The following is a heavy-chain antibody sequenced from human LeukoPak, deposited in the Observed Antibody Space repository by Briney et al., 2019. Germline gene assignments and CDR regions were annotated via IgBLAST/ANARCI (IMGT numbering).Heavy chain of an antibody. CDR1: GFTFRSYW. J-gene: IGHJ4*02. CDR3: ARPGYYDSGRYYHDY. V-gene: IGHV3-7*01. Sequence: PGGSLRLSCAASGFTFRSYWMSWVRQAPGMGLEWVANIKEDGSEKYYVDSVKGRFTISRDNAKNSLYLQMNSLRAEDTAVYYCARPGYYDSGRYYHDYWGQGTLVTVSS. D-gene: IGHD3-22*01. CDR2: IKEDGSEK.